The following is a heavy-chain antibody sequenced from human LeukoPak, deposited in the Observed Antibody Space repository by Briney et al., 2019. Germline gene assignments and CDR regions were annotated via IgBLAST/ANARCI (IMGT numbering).Heavy chain of an antibody. V-gene: IGHV1-69*13. J-gene: IGHJ3*02. CDR3: ARPACSGGSCFSGPDHDAFDI. CDR2: IIPIFGTA. D-gene: IGHD2-15*01. Sequence: SVKVSCKASGGTFSSYAISWVRQAPGQGLEWMGGIIPIFGTANYAQKFQGRVTITADESTSTAYMELSSLRSEDTAVYYCARPACSGGSCFSGPDHDAFDIWGQGTMVTVSS. CDR1: GGTFSSYA.